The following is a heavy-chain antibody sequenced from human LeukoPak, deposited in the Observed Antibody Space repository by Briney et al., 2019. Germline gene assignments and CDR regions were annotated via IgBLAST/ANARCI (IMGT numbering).Heavy chain of an antibody. CDR2: TSSSDAGT. CDR1: GFTLSTYA. Sequence: GGSLRLSCAASGFTLSTYAMSWVRQTPGKGLEWVAATSSSDAGTYHADSVRGRFTISRDNSKNTLYLQMNSLRAEDTAVYYCAREPAVDIVATIWGYMDVWGKGTTVTVSS. CDR3: AREPAVDIVATIWGYMDV. J-gene: IGHJ6*03. V-gene: IGHV3-23*01. D-gene: IGHD5-12*01.